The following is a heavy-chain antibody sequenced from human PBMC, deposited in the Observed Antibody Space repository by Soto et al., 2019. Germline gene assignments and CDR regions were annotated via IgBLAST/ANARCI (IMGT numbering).Heavy chain of an antibody. CDR1: GLSLSTGGVG. CDR3: AHRNVEVVAESTNTFDY. Sequence: QITLKESGPTLGNPTQPLTLTCTFSGLSLSTGGVGVGWIRQPPGKDLEWLAIIYWDDDKRYTPSLQNRITITKTSNNQGVLTMTNMDPVDTATYYCAHRNVEVVAESTNTFDYWGHGTLVTVSS. CDR2: IYWDDDK. V-gene: IGHV2-5*02. J-gene: IGHJ4*01. D-gene: IGHD2-15*01.